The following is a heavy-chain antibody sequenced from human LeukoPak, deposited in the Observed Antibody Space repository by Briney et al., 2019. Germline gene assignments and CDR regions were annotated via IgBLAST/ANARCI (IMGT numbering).Heavy chain of an antibody. D-gene: IGHD3-16*01. CDR3: ARGVAVTGGAFDI. CDR2: ISSSSSYI. Sequence: GGSLRLSCAASGFTFSSYSMNWVRQAPGKGLEWVSSISSSSSYIYYADSVKGRFTISRDNSKNTLYLQMNSLRAEDTAVYYCARGVAVTGGAFDIWGQGTMVTVSS. V-gene: IGHV3-21*04. CDR1: GFTFSSYS. J-gene: IGHJ3*02.